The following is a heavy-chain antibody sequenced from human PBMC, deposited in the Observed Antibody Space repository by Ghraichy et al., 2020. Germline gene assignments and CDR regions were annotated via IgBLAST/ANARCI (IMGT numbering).Heavy chain of an antibody. V-gene: IGHV4-30-2*01. CDR3: ARVPREFWTGYPTTLHYLDD. CDR1: GASISSSGYS. D-gene: IGHD3/OR15-3a*01. Sequence: LRLSCAVSGASISSSGYSWSWVRQPPGKGLEWIGYIYHGGIADYSPSLKGRVTLSLDRSNNQFSLKLNSVTPADTAIYYCARVPREFWTGYPTTLHYLDDWGRGAMVTGSS. J-gene: IGHJ4*02. CDR2: IYHGGIA.